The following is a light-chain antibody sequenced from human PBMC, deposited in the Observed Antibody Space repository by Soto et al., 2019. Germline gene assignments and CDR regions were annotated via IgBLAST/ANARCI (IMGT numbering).Light chain of an antibody. CDR1: QTIDNT. J-gene: IGKJ2*01. V-gene: IGKV3-15*01. Sequence: VVTHSPATLSLSXGGRATLSSRASQTIDNTLAWYQRKPGQAPRLLIYDASTRATGVPARFSGSGSGTDFTLTISSLQSEDFAVYYCQHYNYWPYTFGQGTKVDIK. CDR2: DAS. CDR3: QHYNYWPYT.